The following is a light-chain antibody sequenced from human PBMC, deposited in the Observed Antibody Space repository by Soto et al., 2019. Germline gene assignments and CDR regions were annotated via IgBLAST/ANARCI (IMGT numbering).Light chain of an antibody. Sequence: IQMTQSPSSLSASVGDRVTITCRASQGVTSYLNWYQQKPGKAPKLLIYDASSLQSGVPSRFSGSGSGTDFTLTISSLQPEDFATYFCQQYYSYPPTFGGGTKVEIK. CDR1: QGVTSY. J-gene: IGKJ4*02. V-gene: IGKV1-39*01. CDR3: QQYYSYPPT. CDR2: DAS.